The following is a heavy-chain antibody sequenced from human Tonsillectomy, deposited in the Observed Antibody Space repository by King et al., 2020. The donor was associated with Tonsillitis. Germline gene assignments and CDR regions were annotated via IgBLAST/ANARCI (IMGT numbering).Heavy chain of an antibody. D-gene: IGHD3-10*01. J-gene: IGHJ5*02. CDR3: ARYFYGSGSYPIT. CDR1: GLSFSSYA. V-gene: IGHV3-23*04. Sequence: VQLVESGGGLVQPGGSLRLSCAASGLSFSSYAMSWVRQPPGKGLAWVSGVSGSGASTYYADSVKGRFTTSRDNSKNTLYLQMNSLRAEDTAVYYCARYFYGSGSYPITWGQGTLVTVSS. CDR2: VSGSGAST.